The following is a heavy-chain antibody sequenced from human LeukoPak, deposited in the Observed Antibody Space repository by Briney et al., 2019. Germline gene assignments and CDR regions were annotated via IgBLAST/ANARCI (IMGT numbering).Heavy chain of an antibody. CDR3: ARSDWFDP. V-gene: IGHV3-74*01. CDR2: FKSDGSST. Sequence: SGGSLRLSCAASGFTFSGQWMHWVRQALGKGLVWVARFKSDGSSTTFADSVKGRFTISRDNAKNTLYLQMNSLRAEDTAVYYCARSDWFDPWGQGTLVTVSS. J-gene: IGHJ5*02. CDR1: GFTFSGQW.